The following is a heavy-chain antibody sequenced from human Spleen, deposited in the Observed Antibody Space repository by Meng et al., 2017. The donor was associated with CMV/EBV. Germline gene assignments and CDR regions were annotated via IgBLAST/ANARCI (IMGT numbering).Heavy chain of an antibody. J-gene: IGHJ6*02. CDR3: ARDMDLYGSGSSYGMDV. Sequence: GESLKISCAASGFTFSSYGMHWVRQAPGKGLEWVAFIRYDGSNKYYADSVKGRFTISRDNSKNTLYLQMNSLRAEDTAVYYCARDMDLYGSGSSYGMDVWGQGTTVTVSS. CDR2: IRYDGSNK. V-gene: IGHV3-30*02. D-gene: IGHD3-10*01. CDR1: GFTFSSYG.